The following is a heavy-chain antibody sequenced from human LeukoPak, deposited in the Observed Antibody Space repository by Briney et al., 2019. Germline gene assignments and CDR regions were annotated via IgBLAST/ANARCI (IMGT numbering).Heavy chain of an antibody. J-gene: IGHJ5*02. V-gene: IGHV1-18*01. CDR3: ARDPGNSPSPAWFDP. Sequence: ASVKVSCKASGYTFTNYGISWVRQAPGQALEWMGWISAYNGNRNYAQKLQGRVTMTTDTSTSTAYMELRSLRSDDTAAYYCARDPGNSPSPAWFDPWGQGTLVTVSS. D-gene: IGHD2/OR15-2a*01. CDR1: GYTFTNYG. CDR2: ISAYNGNR.